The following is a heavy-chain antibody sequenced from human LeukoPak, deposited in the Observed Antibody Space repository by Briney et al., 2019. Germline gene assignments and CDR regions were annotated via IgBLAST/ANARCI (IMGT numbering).Heavy chain of an antibody. CDR3: ARDAWVVVPAAVKGIYYYYMDV. D-gene: IGHD2-2*01. CDR2: INPNSGGT. V-gene: IGHV1-2*02. J-gene: IGHJ6*03. CDR1: GYTFTGYY. Sequence: GASVKVSCKASGYTFTGYYMHWVRQAPGQGLEWMGWINPNSGGTNYAQKFQGRVTMTRDTSFSTAYMELSRLRSDDTAVYYCARDAWVVVPAAVKGIYYYYMDVWGKGTTVTVSS.